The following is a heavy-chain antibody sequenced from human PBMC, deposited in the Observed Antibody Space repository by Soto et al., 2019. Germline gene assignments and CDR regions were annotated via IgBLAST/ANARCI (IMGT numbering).Heavy chain of an antibody. CDR3: AREGQSGYDIYYFDY. Sequence: PSETLSLTCTVSGGSVSSGSYYWSWIRQPPGKGLEWIGYIYYSGSTNYNPSLKSRVTISVDTSKNQFSLKLSSVTAADTAVYYCAREGQSGYDIYYFDYWGQGTLVTVSS. V-gene: IGHV4-61*01. CDR1: GGSVSSGSYY. J-gene: IGHJ4*02. CDR2: IYYSGST. D-gene: IGHD5-12*01.